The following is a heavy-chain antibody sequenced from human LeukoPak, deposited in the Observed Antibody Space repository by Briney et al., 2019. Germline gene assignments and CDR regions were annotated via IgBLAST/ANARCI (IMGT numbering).Heavy chain of an antibody. J-gene: IGHJ4*02. CDR2: IYYSGST. Sequence: PSETLSLTCTVSGDSMSSYYWSWIRQPPGKGLEWIGYIYYSGSTNYNPSLKSRVTISVDTSKNQFSLRLSSVTAADTAVYYCARVSPRPRFDYWGQGTLVTVSS. CDR3: ARVSPRPRFDY. V-gene: IGHV4-59*01. CDR1: GDSMSSYY.